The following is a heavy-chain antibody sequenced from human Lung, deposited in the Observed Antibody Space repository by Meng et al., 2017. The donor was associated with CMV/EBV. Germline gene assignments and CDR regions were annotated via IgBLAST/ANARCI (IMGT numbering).Heavy chain of an antibody. J-gene: IGHJ6*02. CDR1: GFIFGNYA. CDR3: TRDYVLNTFYYSGMDV. V-gene: IGHV3-49*04. CDR2: IRTKVHGETT. D-gene: IGHD3-16*01. Sequence: GGSXRLSCRGSGFIFGNYAIHWVRQGPGKGLEWIGFIRTKVHGETTEDAASVKGRFAISRDDSKNIAYLQMDSLKTEDTAVYYCTRDYVLNTFYYSGMDVXGQGXTVTVSS.